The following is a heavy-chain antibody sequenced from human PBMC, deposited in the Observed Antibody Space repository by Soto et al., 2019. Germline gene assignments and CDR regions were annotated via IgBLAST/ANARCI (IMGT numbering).Heavy chain of an antibody. Sequence: SETLSLTCTVSGGSISSYYWSWIRQPLGKGLEWIGYIYYSGSTNYNPSLKSRVTISVDTSKNQFSLKLSSVTAADTAVYYCARGGIAAAGTSSYYYYGMDVWGQGTTVTVSS. CDR1: GGSISSYY. D-gene: IGHD6-13*01. CDR2: IYYSGST. CDR3: ARGGIAAAGTSSYYYYGMDV. J-gene: IGHJ6*02. V-gene: IGHV4-59*01.